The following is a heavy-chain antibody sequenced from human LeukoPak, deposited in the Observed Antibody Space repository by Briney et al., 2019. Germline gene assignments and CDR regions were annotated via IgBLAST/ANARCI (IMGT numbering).Heavy chain of an antibody. D-gene: IGHD3-3*01. J-gene: IGHJ4*02. Sequence: GGSLRLSCAASGFTFSSSWMTWVRQAPGQGLEWVANIKQDGSAQNYVASVRGRFTISRDNAKNSLYLQMNSLGAEDTAVYYCARLITVFGVVMQWGQGTLVTVSS. CDR2: IKQDGSAQ. CDR3: ARLITVFGVVMQ. CDR1: GFTFSSSW. V-gene: IGHV3-7*01.